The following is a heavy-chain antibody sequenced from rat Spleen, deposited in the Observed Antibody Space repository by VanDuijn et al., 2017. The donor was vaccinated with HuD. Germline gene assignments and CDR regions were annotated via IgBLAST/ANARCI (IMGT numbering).Heavy chain of an antibody. J-gene: IGHJ3*01. Sequence: EVQLVESGGGSVQPGRSMKLSCAASGINFSNYYMAWVRQAPTKGLEWVASISNDGGNAYYRDSVKGRFTISRDNAKSTLYLQMDSLRSEDTASYYCARQYYGYTDWGQGTLVTVSS. V-gene: IGHV5-25*01. D-gene: IGHD1-7*01. CDR1: GINFSNYY. CDR2: ISNDGGNA. CDR3: ARQYYGYTD.